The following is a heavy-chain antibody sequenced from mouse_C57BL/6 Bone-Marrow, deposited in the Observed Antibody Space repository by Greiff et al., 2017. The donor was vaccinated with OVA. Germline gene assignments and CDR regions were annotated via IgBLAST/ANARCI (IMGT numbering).Heavy chain of an antibody. Sequence: EVQLVESGPGLAKPSQTLSLTCSVTGYSITSDYWNWIRKFPGNKLEYMGYISYSGSTYYNPSLKSRISITRDTSKNQYYLQLNSVTTEDTATYYCARSPIYDGYYVRYFDVWGTGTTVTVSS. V-gene: IGHV3-8*01. J-gene: IGHJ1*03. CDR1: GYSITSDY. CDR2: ISYSGST. CDR3: ARSPIYDGYYVRYFDV. D-gene: IGHD2-3*01.